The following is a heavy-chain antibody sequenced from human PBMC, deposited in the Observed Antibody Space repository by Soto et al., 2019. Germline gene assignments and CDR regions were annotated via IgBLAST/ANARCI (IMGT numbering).Heavy chain of an antibody. CDR1: GGSFSGYY. CDR3: VAQRWSSGWYDNDY. V-gene: IGHV4-34*01. J-gene: IGHJ4*02. Sequence: QVQLQQWGAGLLKPSETLSLTCAVYGGSFSGYYWSWIRQPPGKGLEWIGEINHSGSTNYNPSLKSRVTISVDTSKNQFSLKLSSVTAADTAVYYCVAQRWSSGWYDNDYWGQGTLVTVSS. CDR2: INHSGST. D-gene: IGHD6-19*01.